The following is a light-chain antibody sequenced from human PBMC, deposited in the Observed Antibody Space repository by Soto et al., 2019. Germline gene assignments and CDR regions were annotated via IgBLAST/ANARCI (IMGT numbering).Light chain of an antibody. J-gene: IGKJ4*02. CDR2: AAS. V-gene: IGKV1-12*01. Sequence: DIEMTQSPSSVSASVGDTVTITCRASRDVRDWLAWYQQRPGTAPKVLIYAASTLQSGVPSRFSGSGSGTLFTLTIRSLQPEDFATYYCHQANSFPLTFGGGTKVEIK. CDR3: HQANSFPLT. CDR1: RDVRDW.